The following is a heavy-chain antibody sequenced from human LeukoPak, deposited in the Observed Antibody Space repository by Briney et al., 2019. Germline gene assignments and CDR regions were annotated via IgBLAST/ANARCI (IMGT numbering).Heavy chain of an antibody. V-gene: IGHV3-21*01. D-gene: IGHD1-7*01. CDR3: ARWPGITGTTGYYMDV. Sequence: PGGSLRLSCAASGFTFSSYSMNWVRQAPGKGLEWVSSISSSSSYIYYADSVKGRFTISRDNAKNSLYLQMNSLRAEDTAVYYCARWPGITGTTGYYMDVWGKGTTVTVSS. J-gene: IGHJ6*03. CDR1: GFTFSSYS. CDR2: ISSSSSYI.